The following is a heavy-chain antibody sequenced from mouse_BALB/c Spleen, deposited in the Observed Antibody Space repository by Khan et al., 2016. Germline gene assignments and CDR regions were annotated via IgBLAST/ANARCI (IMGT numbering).Heavy chain of an antibody. J-gene: IGHJ2*01. Sequence: QVQLKQSGAELVRPGSSVKISCKASGYAFSNYWMNWVKQRPGQGLEWIGQIYPGDGDTNYHGNFKGKATLTADKSSSTAYMQLSSLTSEDSAVYFWARGGASYNYGLGYWGQGTTLTVSS. CDR1: GYAFSNYW. V-gene: IGHV1-80*01. D-gene: IGHD1-2*01. CDR3: ARGGASYNYGLGY. CDR2: IYPGDGDT.